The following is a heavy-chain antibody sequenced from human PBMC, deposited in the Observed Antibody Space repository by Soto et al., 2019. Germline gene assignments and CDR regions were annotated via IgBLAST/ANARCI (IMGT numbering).Heavy chain of an antibody. J-gene: IGHJ4*02. Sequence: QVQLVESGGGVVQPGRSLRLSCAASGFTFSNYPMHWVRQAPGKGLEWVAVISYDGSNKYYADSVKGRFTISRDDSKNTLYLQMNRLRPDDTALFYCARELGSVDDYWGQGTLVTVSS. V-gene: IGHV3-30-3*01. D-gene: IGHD1-26*01. CDR3: ARELGSVDDY. CDR2: ISYDGSNK. CDR1: GFTFSNYP.